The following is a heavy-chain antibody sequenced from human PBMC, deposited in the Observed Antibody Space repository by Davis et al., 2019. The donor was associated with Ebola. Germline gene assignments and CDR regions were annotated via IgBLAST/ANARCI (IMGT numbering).Heavy chain of an antibody. CDR1: GYTFTSYA. V-gene: IGHV1-3*01. D-gene: IGHD3-22*01. CDR2: INAGNGNT. CDR3: ARDEGRSGYYLFDY. J-gene: IGHJ4*02. Sequence: ASVKVSCKASGYTFTSYAMHWVRQTPGQRLEWMGWINAGNGNTKYSQKFQGRVTITRDTSASTAYMELSSLRSEDTAVYYCARDEGRSGYYLFDYWGQGTLVTVSS.